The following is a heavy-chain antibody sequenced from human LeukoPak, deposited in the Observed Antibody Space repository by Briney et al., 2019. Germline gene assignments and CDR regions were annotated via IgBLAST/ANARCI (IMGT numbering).Heavy chain of an antibody. CDR1: GFIFSSYG. CDR2: IKQDGSQK. CDR3: AELGITMIGGV. V-gene: IGHV3-7*01. D-gene: IGHD3-10*02. Sequence: PGGSLRLSCAASGFIFSSYGLHWVRQAPGKGLEWVANIKQDGSQKSYVDSVKGRFTISRDNAKNSLYLQMNSLRAEDTAVYYCAELGITMIGGVWGKGTTVTISS. J-gene: IGHJ6*04.